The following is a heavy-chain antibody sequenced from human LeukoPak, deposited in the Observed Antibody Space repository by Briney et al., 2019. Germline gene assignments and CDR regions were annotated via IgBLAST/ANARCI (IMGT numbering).Heavy chain of an antibody. V-gene: IGHV3-30*18. CDR2: ISYDGSNK. D-gene: IGHD1-26*01. J-gene: IGHJ5*02. CDR3: AKDERVGPTNWFDP. Sequence: GRSLRLSCAASGFTFSSYGMHWVRQAPGKGLEWVAVISYDGSNKYYADSVKGRFTISRDNSKNTLYLQMNSLRAEDTAVYYCAKDERVGPTNWFDPWGQGTLVTVSS. CDR1: GFTFSSYG.